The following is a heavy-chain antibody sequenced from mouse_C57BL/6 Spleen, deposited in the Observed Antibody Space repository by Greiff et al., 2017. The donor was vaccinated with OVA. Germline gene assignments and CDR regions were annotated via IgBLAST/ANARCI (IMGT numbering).Heavy chain of an antibody. Sequence: QVQLKQPGAELVMPGASVKLSCKASGYTFTSYWMHWVKQRPGQGLEWIGEIDPSDSYTNYNQKFKGKSTLTVDKSSSTAYMQLSSLTSEDSAVYYCARSNQEGAMDYWGQGTSVTVSS. CDR3: ARSNQEGAMDY. CDR2: IDPSDSYT. V-gene: IGHV1-69*01. CDR1: GYTFTSYW. J-gene: IGHJ4*01.